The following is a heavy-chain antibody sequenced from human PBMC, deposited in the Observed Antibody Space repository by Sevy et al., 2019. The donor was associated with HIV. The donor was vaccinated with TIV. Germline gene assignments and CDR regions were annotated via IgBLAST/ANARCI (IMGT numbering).Heavy chain of an antibody. Sequence: GGSLRLSCAASGFTFSDYYMSWIRQAPGKGLEWVSYISGSDTTIYYADSVKGRFSISRDHAKNALLLQMHSLRAEDTAVYYCARDHVKDGDLGDYYYYAMDVWGQGTTVTVSS. D-gene: IGHD4-17*01. CDR3: ARDHVKDGDLGDYYYYAMDV. J-gene: IGHJ6*02. CDR2: ISGSDTTI. CDR1: GFTFSDYY. V-gene: IGHV3-11*01.